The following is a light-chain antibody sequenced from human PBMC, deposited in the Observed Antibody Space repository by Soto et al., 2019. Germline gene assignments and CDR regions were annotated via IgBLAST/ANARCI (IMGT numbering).Light chain of an antibody. CDR2: DTS. CDR1: QSVSSSH. Sequence: EVELTQSPGTLSLSPGERATLSCRASQSVSSSHLAWYQQKRGQAPRLLIYDTSTRATGIPDRFSGRGSGTDFTLTISRLEPEDFAVYHCQQYGASPWTFGQGTKVEVK. CDR3: QQYGASPWT. V-gene: IGKV3-20*01. J-gene: IGKJ1*01.